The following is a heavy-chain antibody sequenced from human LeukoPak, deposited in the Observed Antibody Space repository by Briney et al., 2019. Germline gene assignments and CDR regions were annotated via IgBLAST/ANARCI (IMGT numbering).Heavy chain of an antibody. J-gene: IGHJ4*02. CDR3: ARDLAVLGIAVAGTGGY. D-gene: IGHD6-19*01. CDR1: GFTFDDYG. CDR2: INWNGGST. V-gene: IGHV3-20*04. Sequence: GGSLRLSCAASGFTFDDYGMSWVRQAPGKGLEWVSGINWNGGSTGYADSVKGRFTISRDNAKNSLYLQMNSLRAEDTALYYCARDLAVLGIAVAGTGGYWGQGTLVTVSS.